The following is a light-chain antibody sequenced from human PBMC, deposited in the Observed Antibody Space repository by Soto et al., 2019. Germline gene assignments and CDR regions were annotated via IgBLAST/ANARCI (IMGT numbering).Light chain of an antibody. Sequence: QSVLTQPPSASGTPGQRVTISCSGSSSNNGSNTVNWYQHLPGTAPKLLIYSNYQRPSGVPDRFSGSKSGTSASLVISGLQSEDEADYYCAAWDDSLNGHYVFGTGTKVTVL. CDR3: AAWDDSLNGHYV. V-gene: IGLV1-44*01. CDR2: SNY. J-gene: IGLJ1*01. CDR1: SSNNGSNT.